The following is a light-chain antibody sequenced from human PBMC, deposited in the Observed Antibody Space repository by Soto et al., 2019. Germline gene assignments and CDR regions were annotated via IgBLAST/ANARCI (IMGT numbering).Light chain of an antibody. CDR1: QSFTTSQ. CDR2: GAS. CDR3: HQYASSPRT. Sequence: EIVLTQSPGTLSLSPGERATLFCRASQSFTTSQLAWYQQRPGQAPRVLIFGASRRATGIPDRFSGSGSGTDFTLTISRLEPEDSAVYYCHQYASSPRTVGQGTTVEIK. J-gene: IGKJ1*01. V-gene: IGKV3-20*01.